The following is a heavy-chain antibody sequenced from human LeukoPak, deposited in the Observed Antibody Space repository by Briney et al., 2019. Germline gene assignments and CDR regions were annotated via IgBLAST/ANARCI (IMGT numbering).Heavy chain of an antibody. J-gene: IGHJ5*02. Sequence: ASVKVSCKASGYSSTNYGISWVRQAPGQGLELMRWIPIYRGNTNYEQKFQGRVTMTTDTSTSTIYMEVRGLRSDGAAMYYCARDVGITVADSFDPWGQGTLVTVSS. CDR2: IPIYRGNT. D-gene: IGHD6-13*01. V-gene: IGHV1-18*01. CDR3: ARDVGITVADSFDP. CDR1: GYSSTNYG.